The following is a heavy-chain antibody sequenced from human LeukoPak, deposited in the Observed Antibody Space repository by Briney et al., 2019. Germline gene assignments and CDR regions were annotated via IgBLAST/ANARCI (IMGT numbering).Heavy chain of an antibody. D-gene: IGHD1-26*01. J-gene: IGHJ4*02. CDR2: IHYSGSN. CDR1: GGSVTSYY. V-gene: IGHV4-59*08. CDR3: ARHGTVSSGSYFDY. Sequence: SETLSLTCSVSGGSVTSYYWSWIRQPPGKGLEWIGHIHYSGSNNYNPSLKSRVTIFVDKSKNQISLMLSSVTAADTAVYYCARHGTVSSGSYFDYWGQGTQVTLS.